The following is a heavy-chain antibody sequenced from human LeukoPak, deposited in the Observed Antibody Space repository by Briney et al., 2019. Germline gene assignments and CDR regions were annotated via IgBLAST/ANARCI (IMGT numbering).Heavy chain of an antibody. CDR1: GFTFSSYA. CDR2: ISSSSSAI. V-gene: IGHV3-48*04. Sequence: GGSLRLSCAASGFTFSSYAMNWVRQAPGKGLEWVSYISSSSSAINYAGSVKGRFTISRDNAKNSLYLEMNSLRAEDTAVYYCARKSSGSAFDYWGQGTLVTVSS. J-gene: IGHJ4*02. CDR3: ARKSSGSAFDY. D-gene: IGHD3-10*01.